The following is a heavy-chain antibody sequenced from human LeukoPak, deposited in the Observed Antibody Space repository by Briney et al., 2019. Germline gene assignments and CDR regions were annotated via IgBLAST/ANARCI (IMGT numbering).Heavy chain of an antibody. CDR2: IIPIFGTA. CDR3: AGGGSLRSYGMDV. Sequence: SVKVSCKASGGTFSSNAISWVRQAPGQGLEWMGGIIPIFGTANYAQKFQGRVTITADKSTSTAYMELSSLRSEDTAVYYCAGGGSLRSYGMDVWGKGTTVTVSS. D-gene: IGHD2-15*01. CDR1: GGTFSSNA. V-gene: IGHV1-69*06. J-gene: IGHJ6*04.